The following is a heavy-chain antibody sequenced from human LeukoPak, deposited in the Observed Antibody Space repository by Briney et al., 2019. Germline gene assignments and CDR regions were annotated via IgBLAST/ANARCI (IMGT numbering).Heavy chain of an antibody. J-gene: IGHJ5*02. CDR1: GGTFSSYA. D-gene: IGHD3-9*01. CDR2: IIPIFGTA. Sequence: GASVKVSCKASGGTFSSYAISWVRQAPGQGLEWMGGIIPIFGTANYAQKFQGRVTITTDESTSTAYMELSSLRSEATAVYYCAKDGDEYHDILAGYYTTWGQGTLVTVSS. V-gene: IGHV1-69*05. CDR3: AKDGDEYHDILAGYYTT.